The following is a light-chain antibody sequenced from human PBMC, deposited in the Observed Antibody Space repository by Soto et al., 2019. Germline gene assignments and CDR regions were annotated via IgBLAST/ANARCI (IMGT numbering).Light chain of an antibody. CDR1: QTISNY. CDR3: QQSLSIPYT. V-gene: IGKV1-39*01. Sequence: DIQMTQSPSSLSASVGDRVTITCRASQTISNYLNWYQQKPGKAPKLLIYASSSLQGGAPSRFSGSGSGTDFTLTISSLQPEDFATYYCQQSLSIPYTFGQGTKLEIK. J-gene: IGKJ2*01. CDR2: ASS.